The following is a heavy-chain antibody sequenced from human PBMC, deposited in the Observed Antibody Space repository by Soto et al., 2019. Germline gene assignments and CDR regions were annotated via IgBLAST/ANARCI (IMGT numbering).Heavy chain of an antibody. V-gene: IGHV4-59*01. Sequence: PSETLSHTCTVSGGSISSYYWSWIRQPPGKGLEWIGYIYYSGSTNYNPSLKSRVTISVDTSKNQFSLKLSSVTAADTAVYYCARGQVTEYYDFWSGPSSLNWFDPWGQGTLVTVSS. CDR2: IYYSGST. CDR1: GGSISSYY. J-gene: IGHJ5*02. D-gene: IGHD3-3*01. CDR3: ARGQVTEYYDFWSGPSSLNWFDP.